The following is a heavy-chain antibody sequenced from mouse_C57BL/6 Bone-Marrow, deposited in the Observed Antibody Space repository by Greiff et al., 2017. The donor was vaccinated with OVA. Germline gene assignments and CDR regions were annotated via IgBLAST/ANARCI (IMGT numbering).Heavy chain of an antibody. J-gene: IGHJ4*01. D-gene: IGHD2-1*01. CDR3: TSGYCNYYAMDY. Sequence: QVQLQQSGAELVRPGASVTLSCTASGYTFTDYEMHWVQQTPVHGLEWIGAIDPEAGGTAYNKKFKGKAILTADKSSSTAYMELRSLTSEDSDVDNYTSGYCNYYAMDYWGQGTSVTVSS. V-gene: IGHV1-15*01. CDR2: IDPEAGGT. CDR1: GYTFTDYE.